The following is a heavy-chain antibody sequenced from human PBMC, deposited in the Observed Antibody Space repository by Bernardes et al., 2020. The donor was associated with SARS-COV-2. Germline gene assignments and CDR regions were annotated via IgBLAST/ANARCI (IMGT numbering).Heavy chain of an antibody. CDR2: ISSTGNYI. V-gene: IGHV3-21*01. Sequence: GSLRLSCAASGFTFSTHTLNWVRQAPGKGLEWVSSISSTGNYIFYADSVKGRFTISRDNAKNSLYLHMNSLRAEDTALYYCARVDIVATTYYFDYWGQGTLVTVSS. CDR1: GFTFSTHT. J-gene: IGHJ4*02. D-gene: IGHD5-12*01. CDR3: ARVDIVATTYYFDY.